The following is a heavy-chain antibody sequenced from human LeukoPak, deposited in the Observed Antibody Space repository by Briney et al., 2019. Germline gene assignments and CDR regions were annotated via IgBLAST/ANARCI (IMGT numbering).Heavy chain of an antibody. Sequence: SETLSLTCAVYGGSFGGSYWSWIGRPPGKGLDWMGETNHSGSTNYNPSLKSRVTISVDTSKNQFSLKLSSVTAADTAVYYCARGYYDYVWGSYRSRVDPWGQGTLVTVSS. D-gene: IGHD3-16*02. J-gene: IGHJ5*02. CDR3: ARGYYDYVWGSYRSRVDP. V-gene: IGHV4-34*01. CDR2: TNHSGST. CDR1: GGSFGGSY.